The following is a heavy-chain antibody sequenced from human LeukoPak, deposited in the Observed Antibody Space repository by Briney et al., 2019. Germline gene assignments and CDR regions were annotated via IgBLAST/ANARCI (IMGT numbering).Heavy chain of an antibody. CDR1: GGSISSSSYY. Sequence: SETLTLTCTVSGGSISSSSYYWGWIRQPPGKGLEWIGSIYYSGSTYYNPSLKSRVTISVDTSKNQFSLKLSSVTAADTAVYYCARATPYYFDYWGQGTLVTVSS. J-gene: IGHJ4*02. V-gene: IGHV4-39*07. CDR3: ARATPYYFDY. CDR2: IYYSGST.